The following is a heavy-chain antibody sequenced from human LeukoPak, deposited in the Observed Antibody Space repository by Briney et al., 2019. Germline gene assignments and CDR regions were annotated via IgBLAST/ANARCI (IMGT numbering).Heavy chain of an antibody. V-gene: IGHV4-39*07. Sequence: SETLSLTCTVSGGSISSSSYCWGWIRQPPGKGLEWIGSIYYSGSTYYNPSLKSRVTISVDTSKNQFSLKLSSVTAADTAVYYCARDWWGYGSGSHFDYWGQGTLVTVSS. J-gene: IGHJ4*02. D-gene: IGHD3-10*01. CDR3: ARDWWGYGSGSHFDY. CDR2: IYYSGST. CDR1: GGSISSSSYC.